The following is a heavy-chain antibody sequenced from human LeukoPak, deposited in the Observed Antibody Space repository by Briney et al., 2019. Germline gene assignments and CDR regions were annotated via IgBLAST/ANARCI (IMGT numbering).Heavy chain of an antibody. CDR2: ISSNGGST. CDR1: GFTFNKSD. V-gene: IGHV3-64D*08. J-gene: IGHJ6*02. D-gene: IGHD3-3*01. CDR3: VKDPSGGPFYDFWSARSPYYGLDV. Sequence: GGCLRLSSSTSGFTFNKSDMQWVRLAPGKGLEYVSAISSNGGSTDYAESVKGRFTISRDNSKNNLYLQMTSLRTDDAAVYYCVKDPSGGPFYDFWSARSPYYGLDVWGQGTTVTVSS.